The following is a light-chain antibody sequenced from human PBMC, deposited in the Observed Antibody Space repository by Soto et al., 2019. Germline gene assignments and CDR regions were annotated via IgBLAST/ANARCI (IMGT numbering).Light chain of an antibody. V-gene: IGKV3-15*01. Sequence: EIVMTQSPATLSVSPGGRATLSCRASQSISDTLAWYQQKPGQAPRLLIYGASARATGVPARFSGSGSGTEFILTISSLQSEDFAIYYCQQYNNWLLTFGGGTKVDIK. CDR2: GAS. CDR1: QSISDT. J-gene: IGKJ4*01. CDR3: QQYNNWLLT.